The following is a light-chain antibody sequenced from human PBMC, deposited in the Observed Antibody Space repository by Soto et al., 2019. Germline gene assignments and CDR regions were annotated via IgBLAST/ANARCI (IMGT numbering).Light chain of an antibody. CDR1: QSVSSY. CDR3: QQVNSFPST. CDR2: DAS. J-gene: IGKJ5*01. Sequence: EIVLTHSPATLSLSPGERATLSCRASQSVSSYLAWYQQPPGQAPGLLIYDASNRETGIPARFSGSGSGTEFTLPLSSLQPEDFATYYCQQVNSFPSTFGQGTRLEIK. V-gene: IGKV3-11*01.